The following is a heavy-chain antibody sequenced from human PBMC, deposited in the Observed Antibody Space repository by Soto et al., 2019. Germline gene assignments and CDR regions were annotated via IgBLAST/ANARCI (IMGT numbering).Heavy chain of an antibody. D-gene: IGHD4-4*01. Sequence: QVQLVQSGVEVKKPGASVKVSCKASGYTFNVYGIGWVRQAPGQGLEWMGWISAYNGQTKDAQKFQGRVIMTTDTSTTTAYMALRSLRSDDTAIYYCARDYGNTGGMDVWGQGTTVTVS. J-gene: IGHJ6*02. CDR1: GYTFNVYG. CDR3: ARDYGNTGGMDV. CDR2: ISAYNGQT. V-gene: IGHV1-18*01.